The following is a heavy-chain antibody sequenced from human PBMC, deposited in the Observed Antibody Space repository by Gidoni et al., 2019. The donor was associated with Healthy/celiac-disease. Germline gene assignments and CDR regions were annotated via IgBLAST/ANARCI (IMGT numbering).Heavy chain of an antibody. D-gene: IGHD6-19*01. V-gene: IGHV1-2*04. CDR2: INPNSGGT. Sequence: QVQLVQSGAEVKKPGASVKVSCKASGSTFTGDYLHWVRQAPGQGLEWMGWINPNSGGTNYAQKFQGWVTMTRDTSISTAYMELSRLRSDDTAVYYCARGPSIAVAGTVFDYWGQGTLVTVSS. J-gene: IGHJ4*02. CDR3: ARGPSIAVAGTVFDY. CDR1: GSTFTGDY.